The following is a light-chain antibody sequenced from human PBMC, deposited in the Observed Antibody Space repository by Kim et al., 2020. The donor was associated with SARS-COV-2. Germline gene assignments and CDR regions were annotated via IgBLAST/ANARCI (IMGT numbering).Light chain of an antibody. CDR1: QSLLHSNGYSY. Sequence: DMWMTQFPLSLPVTPGEPASISCRSSQSLLHSNGYSYLDWYLQKPGQSPQLLLYLGSHRASGVPDRFSGGGSGTDFTLKISRVEAEDVGVYYCMQALQSPITFGQGTRLEIK. CDR3: MQALQSPIT. CDR2: LGS. J-gene: IGKJ5*01. V-gene: IGKV2-28*01.